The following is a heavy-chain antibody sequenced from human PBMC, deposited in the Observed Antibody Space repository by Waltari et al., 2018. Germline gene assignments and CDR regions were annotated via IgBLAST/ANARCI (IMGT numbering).Heavy chain of an antibody. CDR1: GYTFTTFA. Sequence: QVQLVQSGAEVKEPGASVKVSCQAYGYTFTTFAMHWVRQAPGKGLEWMGWINPGNGNTKYSQKFQARVTITRDTFASTVYMDLRSLRSEDTAVYFCATNVWLPNLNFDSWGQGTLVTVSS. CDR2: INPGNGNT. D-gene: IGHD3-22*01. V-gene: IGHV1-3*01. CDR3: ATNVWLPNLNFDS. J-gene: IGHJ4*02.